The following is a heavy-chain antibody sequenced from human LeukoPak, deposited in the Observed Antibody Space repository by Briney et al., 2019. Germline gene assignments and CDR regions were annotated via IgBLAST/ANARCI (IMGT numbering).Heavy chain of an antibody. CDR1: GFTFSTYP. CDR3: ARDHDFAFDN. D-gene: IGHD2-21*02. V-gene: IGHV3-69-1*01. J-gene: IGHJ4*02. Sequence: GGSLRLSCAASGFTFSTYPMNWVRQAPGKGLEWISHIRDSGATDYADSVKGRFTISRDNAKNSLYLQLSSLRAEDTAVYYCARDHDFAFDNWGQGTLVTVSS. CDR2: IRDSGAT.